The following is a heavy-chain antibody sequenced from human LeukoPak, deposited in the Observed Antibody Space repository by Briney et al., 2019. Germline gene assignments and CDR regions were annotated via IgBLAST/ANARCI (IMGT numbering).Heavy chain of an antibody. J-gene: IGHJ4*02. Sequence: GGSLRLSCAASGFTFSNYWMSWVRQAPGKGLEWVANIKEDGSEKYYVDSVKGRFTISRGNAKNSLYLQVNSLRAEDTAVYYCGRVSQWAFDYWGQGTLVTVSS. V-gene: IGHV3-7*01. CDR1: GFTFSNYW. CDR2: IKEDGSEK. D-gene: IGHD2-8*01. CDR3: GRVSQWAFDY.